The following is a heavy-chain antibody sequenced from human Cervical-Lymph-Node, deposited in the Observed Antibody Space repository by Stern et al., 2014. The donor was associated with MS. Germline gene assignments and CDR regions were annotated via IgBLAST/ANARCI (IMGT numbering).Heavy chain of an antibody. J-gene: IGHJ6*02. CDR3: AKDRNRGYSYGYSYGMDV. Sequence: EVHLVESGGGLVQTGRSLRLSRAASGFTFGDYAQHWVPQAPGKGLEWGSGIRWSSGSIGYADSVKGRFTISRDNAKNSLYLQMNSLRAEDTALYYCAKDRNRGYSYGYSYGMDVWGQGTTVTVSS. D-gene: IGHD5-18*01. CDR2: IRWSSGSI. V-gene: IGHV3-9*01. CDR1: GFTFGDYA.